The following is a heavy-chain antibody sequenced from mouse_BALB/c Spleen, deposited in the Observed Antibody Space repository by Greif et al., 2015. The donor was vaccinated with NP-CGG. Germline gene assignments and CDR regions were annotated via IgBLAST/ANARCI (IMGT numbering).Heavy chain of an antibody. Sequence: VQVVESGPGLVAPSQSLSITCTVSGFSLTSYGVHWVRQPPGKGLEWLGVIWAGGSTNYNSALMSRLSISKDNSKSQVFLKMNSRQTDDTAMYYCARGRYFDVWGAGTTVTVSS. V-gene: IGHV2-9*02. CDR3: ARGRYFDV. CDR1: GFSLTSYG. J-gene: IGHJ1*01. CDR2: IWAGGST.